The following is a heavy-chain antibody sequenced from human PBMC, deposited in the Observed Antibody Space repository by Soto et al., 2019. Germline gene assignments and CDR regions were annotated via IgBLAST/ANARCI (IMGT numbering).Heavy chain of an antibody. CDR1: GGSISSYY. J-gene: IGHJ4*02. D-gene: IGHD3-3*01. Sequence: PSETLSLTCTVSGGSISSYYWSWIRQPPGKGLEWIGYIYYSGSTNYNPSLKSRVTISVDTSKNQFSLKLSSVTAADTAVYYCARGEADFWSGYYFDYWGQGTLVTVSS. CDR3: ARGEADFWSGYYFDY. V-gene: IGHV4-59*01. CDR2: IYYSGST.